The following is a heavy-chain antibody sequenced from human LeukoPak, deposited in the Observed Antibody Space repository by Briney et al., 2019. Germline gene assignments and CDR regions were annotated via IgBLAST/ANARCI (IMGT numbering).Heavy chain of an antibody. CDR1: GYSFTSYW. J-gene: IGHJ4*02. CDR3: ARHPYYYGSGSYLGYRVDY. V-gene: IGHV5-51*01. CDR2: IYPGDSDT. D-gene: IGHD3-10*01. Sequence: GESLKISCKGSGYSFTSYWIGWVRQMPGKGLEWMGIIYPGDSDTRYSPSFQGQVTIPADKSISTAHLQWSSLKASDTAMYYCARHPYYYGSGSYLGYRVDYWGQGTLVTVSS.